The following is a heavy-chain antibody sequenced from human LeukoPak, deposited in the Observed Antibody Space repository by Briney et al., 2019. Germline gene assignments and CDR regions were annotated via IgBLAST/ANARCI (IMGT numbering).Heavy chain of an antibody. V-gene: IGHV3-7*01. CDR2: IKQDGSDK. CDR1: GFTFSSYW. CDR3: ARTMVRGPKSFDY. Sequence: GGSLRLSCAPSGFTFSSYWMSWVRQAPGQGLEWVANIKQDGSDKYYVDSVKGRFIISRDNVKNSLYLQMNSLRAEDTAVYYCARTMVRGPKSFDYWGEGTLVSVSS. J-gene: IGHJ4*02. D-gene: IGHD3-10*01.